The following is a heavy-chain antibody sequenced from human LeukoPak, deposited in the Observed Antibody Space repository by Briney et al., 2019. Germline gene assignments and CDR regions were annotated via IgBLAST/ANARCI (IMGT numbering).Heavy chain of an antibody. CDR3: ARGGGYASPIGY. Sequence: PSEPLSLTCTLSGGSISTYYWSWIRQPPGKGLEWIGYIYHSGSTNYNPSLKSRVTISVDTSKNQFSLKLSSVTAADTAVYYCARGGGYASPIGYWGQGALVTVSS. CDR1: GGSISTYY. J-gene: IGHJ4*02. V-gene: IGHV4-59*01. D-gene: IGHD5-12*01. CDR2: IYHSGST.